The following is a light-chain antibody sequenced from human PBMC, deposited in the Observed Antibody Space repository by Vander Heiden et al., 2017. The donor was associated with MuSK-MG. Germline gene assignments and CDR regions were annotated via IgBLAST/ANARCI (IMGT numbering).Light chain of an antibody. CDR1: SSDVGGFNY. J-gene: IGLJ2*01. Sequence: QSALPQPASVSGSPGQSITISCTGTSSDVGGFNYVSWYQQRPGKAPKLMIYDVTNRPSGVSLRFSGSRSGNTASLTISGLQAEDEADYYCSSYTSANTVKFGGGTTLTVL. CDR3: SSYTSANTVK. V-gene: IGLV2-14*03. CDR2: DVT.